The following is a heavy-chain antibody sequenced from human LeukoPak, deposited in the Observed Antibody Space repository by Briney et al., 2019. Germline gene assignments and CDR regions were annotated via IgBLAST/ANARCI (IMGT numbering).Heavy chain of an antibody. D-gene: IGHD3-22*01. CDR3: ARDDSSGYYYPDY. J-gene: IGHJ4*02. CDR1: GFTFSSYE. Sequence: GGSLGLSCAASGFTFSSYEMNWVRQAPGKGLEWVSYISSSGSTIYYADSVKGRFTISGDNAKNSLYLQMNSLRAEDTAVYYCARDDSSGYYYPDYWGQGTLVTVSS. V-gene: IGHV3-48*03. CDR2: ISSSGSTI.